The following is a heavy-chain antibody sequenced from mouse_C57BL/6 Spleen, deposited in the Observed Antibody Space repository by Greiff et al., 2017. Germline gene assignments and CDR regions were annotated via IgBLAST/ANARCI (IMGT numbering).Heavy chain of an antibody. J-gene: IGHJ2*01. V-gene: IGHV1-82*01. CDR1: GYAFSSSW. D-gene: IGHD2-3*01. CDR3: ARAKGYDGYPDD. Sequence: QVQLQQSGPELVKPGASVKISCKASGYAFSSSWMNWVKQRPGKGLEWIGRIYPGDGDTNYNGKFKGKATLTADKSSSTAYMQLSSLTSEDSAVYFCARAKGYDGYPDDWGQGTTLTVSS. CDR2: IYPGDGDT.